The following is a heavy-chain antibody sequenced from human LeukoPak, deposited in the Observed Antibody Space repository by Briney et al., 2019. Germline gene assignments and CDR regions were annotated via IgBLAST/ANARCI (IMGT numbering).Heavy chain of an antibody. CDR3: ARVRVRDYVWGSYPNDAFDI. Sequence: PGGSLRLSCAASGFTFDDYAMHWGRQAPGKGLVWVSRINSDGSSTSYADSVKGRFTISRDNAKNTLYLQMNSLRAEDTAVYYCARVRVRDYVWGSYPNDAFDIWGQGTMVTVSS. CDR2: INSDGSST. CDR1: GFTFDDYA. J-gene: IGHJ3*02. D-gene: IGHD3-16*02. V-gene: IGHV3-74*01.